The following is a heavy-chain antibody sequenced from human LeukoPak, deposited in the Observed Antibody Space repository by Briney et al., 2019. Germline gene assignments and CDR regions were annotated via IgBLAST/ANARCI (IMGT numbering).Heavy chain of an antibody. CDR3: ARRGNCSSTSCYTGRRAYFDY. V-gene: IGHV4-34*01. D-gene: IGHD2-2*02. J-gene: IGHJ4*02. CDR1: GGSFSGYY. Sequence: SETLSLTCAVYGGSFSGYYWSWIRQPPGKGPEWIGEINHSGSTNYNPSLKSRVTISVDTSKNQFSLKLSSVTAADTAVYYCARRGNCSSTSCYTGRRAYFDYWGQGTLVTVSS. CDR2: INHSGST.